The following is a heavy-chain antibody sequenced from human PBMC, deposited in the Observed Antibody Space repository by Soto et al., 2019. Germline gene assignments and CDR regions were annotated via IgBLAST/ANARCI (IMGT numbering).Heavy chain of an antibody. D-gene: IGHD5-12*01. J-gene: IGHJ4*02. CDR3: ARARGNDWYSDY. V-gene: IGHV3-21*01. CDR2: ITHSGTYV. Sequence: VQLVESGGGLVRPGGSLRLSCTASGFTFSEYSMSWVRQAPGKGLEWVSSITHSGTYVYYADSVKGRFTISRDSASNSLFLQMTSLRAEDTAVYHCARARGNDWYSDYWGQGTLVTVSS. CDR1: GFTFSEYS.